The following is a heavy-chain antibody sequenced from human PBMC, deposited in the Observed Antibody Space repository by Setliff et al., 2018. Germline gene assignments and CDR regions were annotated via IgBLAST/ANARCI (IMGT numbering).Heavy chain of an antibody. J-gene: IGHJ1*01. D-gene: IGHD3-10*01. V-gene: IGHV4-59*01. CDR2: IYHNGNT. Sequence: SETLSLTCAVYGDSFSDYYWSWIRQPPGKGLEWIGYIYHNGNTNFNPSLKSRVNMSVDTSNNQFVLNLKAVTAADTAVYYYARVDFTMIQGVLGLWGQGTLVTVSS. CDR1: GDSFSDYY. CDR3: ARVDFTMIQGVLGL.